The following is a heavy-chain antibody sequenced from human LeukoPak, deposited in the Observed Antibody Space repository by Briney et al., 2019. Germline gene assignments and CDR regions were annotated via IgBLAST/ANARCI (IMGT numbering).Heavy chain of an antibody. CDR3: ARACSGGSCYGAFDI. CDR2: ISGSGGST. J-gene: IGHJ3*02. V-gene: IGHV3-23*01. Sequence: GGSLRLSCAASGFTFSSYAMSWVRQAPGKGLEWVSAISGSGGSTYYADSVKGRFSISRDNSKNTLYLQMNSLRAEDTAVYYCARACSGGSCYGAFDIWGQGTMVTVSS. CDR1: GFTFSSYA. D-gene: IGHD2-15*01.